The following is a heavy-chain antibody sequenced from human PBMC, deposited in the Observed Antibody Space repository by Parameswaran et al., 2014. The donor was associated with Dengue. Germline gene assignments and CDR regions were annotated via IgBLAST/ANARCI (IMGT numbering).Heavy chain of an antibody. D-gene: IGHD4-17*01. J-gene: IGHJ6*02. CDR1: GGSVSSGSYY. CDR3: ARVTVTRDTYYSYSMDV. V-gene: IGHV4-61*01. CDR2: IYYSGST. Sequence: SETLSLTCTVSGGSVSSGSYYWSWIRQPPGKGLEWIGYIYYSGSTNYNPSLKSRVTISVDTSKNQFSLKLSSVTAADTAVYYCARVTVTRDTYYSYSMDVWDQGTTVTVSS.